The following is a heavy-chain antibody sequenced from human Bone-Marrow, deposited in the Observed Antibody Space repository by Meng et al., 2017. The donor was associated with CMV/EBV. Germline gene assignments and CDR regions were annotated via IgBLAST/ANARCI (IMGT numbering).Heavy chain of an antibody. CDR2: INHSGST. CDR3: ARGRTIWPPYCFDY. Sequence: GSLRLSCAVYGGSFSGYYWSWIRQPPGKGLEWIGEINHSGSTNYNPSLKSRFTISVDTSKNQFSLKLSSVTAADTAVYYCARGRTIWPPYCFDYWGQGTLVTVSS. CDR1: GGSFSGYY. D-gene: IGHD1-14*01. V-gene: IGHV4-34*01. J-gene: IGHJ4*02.